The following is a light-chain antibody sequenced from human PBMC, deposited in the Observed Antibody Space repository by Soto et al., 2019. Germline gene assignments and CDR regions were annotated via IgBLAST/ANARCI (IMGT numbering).Light chain of an antibody. Sequence: NFMLTQPHSVSESPGKTVTISCTRSSGSIDSNYVQWYQQRPGSAPPPVIYEDSQRPSGVPDRFSGSIDSSSNSASLTISRLKTEDEADYYCQSFDISNVVFGGGTKLTVL. CDR1: SGSIDSNY. J-gene: IGLJ2*01. CDR2: EDS. CDR3: QSFDISNVV. V-gene: IGLV6-57*04.